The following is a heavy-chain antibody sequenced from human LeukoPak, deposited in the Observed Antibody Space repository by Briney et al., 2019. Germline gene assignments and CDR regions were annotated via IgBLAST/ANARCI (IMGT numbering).Heavy chain of an antibody. CDR3: ARDLPPAPWNGMDV. CDR1: GLTVSSNH. J-gene: IGHJ6*02. D-gene: IGHD2-2*01. V-gene: IGHV3-53*01. Sequence: GGSLRLSCAASGLTVSSNHMSWVRQASGKGLEWVSVIYSGGSTYYADSVKGRFTISRDNSKNTLYLQMNSLRPEDTAVYYCARDLPPAPWNGMDVWGQGTTVTVSS. CDR2: IYSGGST.